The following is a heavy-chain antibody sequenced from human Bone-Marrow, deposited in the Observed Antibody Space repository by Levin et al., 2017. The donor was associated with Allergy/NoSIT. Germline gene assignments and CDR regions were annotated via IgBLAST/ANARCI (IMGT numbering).Heavy chain of an antibody. J-gene: IGHJ4*02. CDR2: VSYDGSNK. Sequence: HTGGSLRLSCEASGFTFSSYVLHWVRQAPGKGLGWVAAVSYDGSNKYYADSVKGRFTISRDNSKNTVYLQMNSLRAEDTALYYCARDWWDLPKSHFDFWGQGTLVSVSS. D-gene: IGHD1-26*01. V-gene: IGHV3-30-3*01. CDR3: ARDWWDLPKSHFDF. CDR1: GFTFSSYV.